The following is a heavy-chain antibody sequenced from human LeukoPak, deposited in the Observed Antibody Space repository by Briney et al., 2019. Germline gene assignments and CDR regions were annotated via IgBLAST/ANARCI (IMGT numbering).Heavy chain of an antibody. D-gene: IGHD6-19*01. CDR1: GFTLSRYG. CDR3: AKSGGGYSSGWFY. CDR2: ISYDGSNK. J-gene: IGHJ4*02. Sequence: GRSLSLSCPASGFTLSRYGMHWVRQAPGKGLEWVAVISYDGSNKYYADSVKGRFTISRDNSKNTLYLQMKSLRAEDTAVYYCAKSGGGYSSGWFYWGQGTLVTVSS. V-gene: IGHV3-30*18.